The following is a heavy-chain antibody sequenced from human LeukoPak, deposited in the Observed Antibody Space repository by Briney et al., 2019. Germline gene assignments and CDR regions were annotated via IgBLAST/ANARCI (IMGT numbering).Heavy chain of an antibody. J-gene: IGHJ4*02. V-gene: IGHV3-30-3*01. CDR2: IAYDGSYK. CDR3: ASPDSSSWFFDY. D-gene: IGHD6-13*01. Sequence: PGGSLRLSCVASGFTFSSNAMHWVRQAPGKGLEWVAVIAYDGSYKYYADSVRGRFTISRDNSKNTLYLQMNSLRAEDTAVYYCASPDSSSWFFDYWGQGTLVTVSS. CDR1: GFTFSSNA.